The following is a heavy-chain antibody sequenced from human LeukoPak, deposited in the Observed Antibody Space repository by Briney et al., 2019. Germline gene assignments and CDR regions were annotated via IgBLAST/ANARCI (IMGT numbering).Heavy chain of an antibody. Sequence: SETLSLTCTVSGGSISSYYWSWIRQPPGKGLEWIGYIYYSGSTNYNTSLKSRVTISVDTSKNQFSLKLSSVTAAHTAVYYCARQAVYYDSSGYYRPFDYWGQGTLVTVSS. J-gene: IGHJ4*02. CDR3: ARQAVYYDSSGYYRPFDY. CDR2: IYYSGST. V-gene: IGHV4-59*08. CDR1: GGSISSYY. D-gene: IGHD3-22*01.